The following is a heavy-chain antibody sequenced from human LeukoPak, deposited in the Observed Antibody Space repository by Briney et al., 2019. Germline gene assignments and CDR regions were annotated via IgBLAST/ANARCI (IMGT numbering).Heavy chain of an antibody. CDR3: ARGRRVGNRPFDY. CDR2: INHSVST. V-gene: IGHV4-34*01. D-gene: IGHD6-6*01. CDR1: GGSFSGYY. J-gene: IGHJ4*02. Sequence: PSETLSLTCAVYGGSFSGYYWSWIRQPPGKGLEWIGEINHSVSTNYNPSLKSRVTISVDTSKNQFSLKLSSVTAADTAVYYCARGRRVGNRPFDYWGQGTLVTVSS.